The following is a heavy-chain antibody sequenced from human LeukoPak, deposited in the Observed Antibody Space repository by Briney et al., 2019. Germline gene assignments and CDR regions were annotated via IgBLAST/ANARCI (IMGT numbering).Heavy chain of an antibody. D-gene: IGHD4-17*01. CDR3: ARGPIYGDYYFDY. V-gene: IGHV1-2*02. CDR2: INPNSGGT. CDR1: GYTFTGYY. J-gene: IGHJ4*02. Sequence: ASVKVPCKASGYTFTGYYMHWVRQAPGQGLEWMGWINPNSGGTNYAQKFQGRVTMTRDTSISTAYMELSRLRSDDTAVYYCARGPIYGDYYFDYWGQGTLVTVSS.